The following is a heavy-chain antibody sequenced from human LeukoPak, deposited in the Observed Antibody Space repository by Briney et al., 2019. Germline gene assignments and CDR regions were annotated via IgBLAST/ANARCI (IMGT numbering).Heavy chain of an antibody. Sequence: QPGRSLRLSCAASGFTFDDYAMHWVRQAPGKGLEWVSGISWNSGSIGYADSVKGRFTISRDNAKNSLYLQMNSLRAEDTALYYCAKDIRGALARPTFDYWGQGTLVTVSS. J-gene: IGHJ4*02. V-gene: IGHV3-9*01. CDR2: ISWNSGSI. D-gene: IGHD6-6*01. CDR3: AKDIRGALARPTFDY. CDR1: GFTFDDYA.